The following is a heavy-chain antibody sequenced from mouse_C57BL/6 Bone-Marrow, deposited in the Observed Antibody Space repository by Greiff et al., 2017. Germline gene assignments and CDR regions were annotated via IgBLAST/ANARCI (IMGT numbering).Heavy chain of an antibody. CDR2: IRNKANGYTT. CDR3: ASYGIRLNWDGFDY. J-gene: IGHJ2*01. V-gene: IGHV7-3*01. D-gene: IGHD4-1*01. Sequence: EVQRVESGGGLVQPGGSLSLSCAASGFTFTDYYMSWVRQPPGKALEWLGFIRNKANGYTTEYSASVKGRFTISRVNSQSILYLQMNALRAEDRATYYGASYGIRLNWDGFDYWGQGTTLTVSS. CDR1: GFTFTDYY.